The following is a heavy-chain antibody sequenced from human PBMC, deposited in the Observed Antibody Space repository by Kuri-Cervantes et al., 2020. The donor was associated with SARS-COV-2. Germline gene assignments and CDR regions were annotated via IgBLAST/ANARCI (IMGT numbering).Heavy chain of an antibody. D-gene: IGHD7-27*01. CDR2: ISYDGSNK. J-gene: IGHJ4*02. V-gene: IGHV3-30-3*01. CDR1: GFTFSDYY. Sequence: GESLKISCAASGFTFSDYYITWIRQAPGKGLEWVAVISYDGSNKYYADSVKGRFTISRDNSKNTLYLQMNSLRAEDTAVYYCAGELGNYFDYWGQGTLVTVSS. CDR3: AGELGNYFDY.